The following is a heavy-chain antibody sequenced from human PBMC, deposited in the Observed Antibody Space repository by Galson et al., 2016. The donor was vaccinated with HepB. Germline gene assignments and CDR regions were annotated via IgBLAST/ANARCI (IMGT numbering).Heavy chain of an antibody. D-gene: IGHD3-10*01. CDR3: ARVERFGAGAGDDAFDM. Sequence: SLRLSCAASGFNFIDYYMSWIRQAPGKGLEWLSLHSGKTDYTNYADSVKGRFTISRDNAKNSLYLQMNSLTVEDTAIYYCARVERFGAGAGDDAFDMWGQGTLVTVSP. CDR2: HSGKTDYT. J-gene: IGHJ3*02. V-gene: IGHV3-11*06. CDR1: GFNFIDYY.